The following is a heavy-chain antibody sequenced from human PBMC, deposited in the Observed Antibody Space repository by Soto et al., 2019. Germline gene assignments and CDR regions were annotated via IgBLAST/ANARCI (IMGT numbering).Heavy chain of an antibody. V-gene: IGHV4-39*01. J-gene: IGHJ5*02. CDR3: ARQRVVPATPTNWFDP. Sequence: QVQVQESGPGLVKPSDTLSLTCTVSGGSVSSRSYFWGWIRQSPGKGLEWIGTIYYNGSTYYNPSLKNRVTLSVDTSRNHFSLKLTSVTASDTALYYCARQRVVPATPTNWFDPWGQGTLVTVSS. D-gene: IGHD2-15*01. CDR1: GGSVSSRSYF. CDR2: IYYNGST.